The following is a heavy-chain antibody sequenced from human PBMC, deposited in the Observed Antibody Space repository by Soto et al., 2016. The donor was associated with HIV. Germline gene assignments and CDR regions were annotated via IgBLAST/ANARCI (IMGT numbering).Heavy chain of an antibody. CDR3: ARDSPLDYSDYMDV. CDR1: GFTFSTYG. D-gene: IGHD2-2*03. Sequence: EVQLVESGGGLVQPGGSLRLSCAASGFTFSTYGMNWVRQAPGKGLEWVSYISSSSSTIYYADSVKGRFTISRDNAKNSLYLQMNSLRAEDTAVYYCARDSPLDYSDYMDVWGKGTTVTVSS. J-gene: IGHJ6*03. CDR2: ISSSSSTI. V-gene: IGHV3-48*01.